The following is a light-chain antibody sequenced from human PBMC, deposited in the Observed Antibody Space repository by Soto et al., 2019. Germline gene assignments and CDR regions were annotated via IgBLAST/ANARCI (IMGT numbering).Light chain of an antibody. V-gene: IGLV1-40*01. CDR3: QSYDSSLSGRVV. J-gene: IGLJ2*01. Sequence: QPVLTQPPSVSGAPGQRVTISCTGSSSNIGAGYDVHWYQQLPGTAPKLLIYGNSNRPSGVPDRFSGSKSGTSASLAITGLQAEDEAEYYCQSYDSSLSGRVVFGGGTKLTVL. CDR1: SSNIGAGYD. CDR2: GNS.